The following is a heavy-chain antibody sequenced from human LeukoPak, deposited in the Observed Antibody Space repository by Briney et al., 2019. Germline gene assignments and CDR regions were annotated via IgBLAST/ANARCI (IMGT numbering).Heavy chain of an antibody. D-gene: IGHD2-2*01. J-gene: IGHJ4*02. CDR1: GFTFSSYA. CDR2: ISGSGGST. Sequence: GGSLRLSCAASGFTFSSYAMSWLRQAPGKGLEWVSAISGSGGSTYYADSVKGRFTISRDNSKNTLYLQMNSLRAEDTAVYYCAKGHRYCSSTSCYADDYWGQGTLVTVSS. V-gene: IGHV3-23*01. CDR3: AKGHRYCSSTSCYADDY.